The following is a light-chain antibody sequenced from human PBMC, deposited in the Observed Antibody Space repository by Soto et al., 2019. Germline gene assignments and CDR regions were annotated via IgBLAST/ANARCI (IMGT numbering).Light chain of an antibody. Sequence: QSVLTQPASVSGSPGQSITISCTGTSSDVGSYNLVSWYQQHPGKAPKVMIYEGSKRPSGVSNRFSGSKSGNTASLTISGLQAEDEADYYCCSYAGGSIFYVVFGGGTKLTVL. J-gene: IGLJ2*01. V-gene: IGLV2-23*03. CDR2: EGS. CDR3: CSYAGGSIFYVV. CDR1: SSDVGSYNL.